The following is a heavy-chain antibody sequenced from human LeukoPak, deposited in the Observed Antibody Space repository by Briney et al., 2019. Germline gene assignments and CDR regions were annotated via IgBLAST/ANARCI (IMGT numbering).Heavy chain of an antibody. Sequence: PGGSLRLSCAASGFTFSSYWMSWVRQAPGKGLEWVANIKQDGSEKYYVDSVEGRFTISRDNAKNSLYLQMNSLRAEDTAVYYCARDSSGQLLSYAFDIWGQGTMVTVSS. D-gene: IGHD6-13*01. J-gene: IGHJ3*02. CDR1: GFTFSSYW. V-gene: IGHV3-7*01. CDR3: ARDSSGQLLSYAFDI. CDR2: IKQDGSEK.